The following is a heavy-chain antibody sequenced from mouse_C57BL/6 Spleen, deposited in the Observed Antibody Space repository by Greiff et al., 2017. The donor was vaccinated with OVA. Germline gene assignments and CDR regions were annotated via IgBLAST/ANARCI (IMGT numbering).Heavy chain of an antibody. Sequence: EVKVVESEGGLVQPGSSMKLSCTASGFTFSDYYMAWVRQVPEKGLEWVANINYDGSSTYYLDSLKSRFIISRDNAKNILYLQMSSLKSEDTATYYCAREAGYDWYFDYWGQGTTLTVSS. D-gene: IGHD2-2*01. CDR2: INYDGSST. V-gene: IGHV5-16*01. J-gene: IGHJ2*01. CDR3: AREAGYDWYFDY. CDR1: GFTFSDYY.